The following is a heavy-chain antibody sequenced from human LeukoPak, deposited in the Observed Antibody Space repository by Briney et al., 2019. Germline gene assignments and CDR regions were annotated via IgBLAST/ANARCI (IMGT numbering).Heavy chain of an antibody. CDR3: TTETAKGVVVVPAAPARAFDI. CDR1: GFTFSNAW. D-gene: IGHD2-2*01. CDR2: IKSKTDGGTT. J-gene: IGHJ3*02. Sequence: GGSLRLSCAASGFTFSNAWMSWVRQAPGKGLEWVGRIKSKTDGGTTDYAAPVKGRFTISRDDSKNTLYLQMNSLKTEDTAVYYCTTETAKGVVVVPAAPARAFDIWGQGTMVTVSS. V-gene: IGHV3-15*01.